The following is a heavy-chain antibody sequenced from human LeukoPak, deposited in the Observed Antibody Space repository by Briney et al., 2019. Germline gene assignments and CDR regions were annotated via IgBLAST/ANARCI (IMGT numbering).Heavy chain of an antibody. D-gene: IGHD2-15*01. CDR3: ARVSLLVVTTIDY. J-gene: IGHJ4*02. CDR2: INHSGST. Sequence: SETLSLTCAVYGGSFSGYYSSWIRQPPGKGLEWIGEINHSGSTNYNPSLKSRVTISVDTSKNQFSLKLSSVTAADTAVYYCARVSLLVVTTIDYWGQGTLVTVSS. V-gene: IGHV4-34*01. CDR1: GGSFSGYY.